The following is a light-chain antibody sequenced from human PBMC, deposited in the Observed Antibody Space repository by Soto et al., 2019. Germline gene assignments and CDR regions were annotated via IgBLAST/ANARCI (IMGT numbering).Light chain of an antibody. CDR2: DVN. CDR3: NSFAANDNVV. J-gene: IGLJ3*02. Sequence: QSALTQPRSVSGSPGQSVTISCTGTNNDVGFYNYVSWYQQQLGKAPKLLIYDVNKRPSGVPPRFSGSKSANTASLTISGLQAADEADYYCNSFAANDNVVFGGGTKLTVL. V-gene: IGLV2-11*01. CDR1: NNDVGFYNY.